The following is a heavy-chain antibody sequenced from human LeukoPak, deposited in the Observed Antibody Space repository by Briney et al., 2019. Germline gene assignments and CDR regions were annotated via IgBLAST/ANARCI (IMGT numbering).Heavy chain of an antibody. CDR2: ISGSGGST. J-gene: IGHJ6*04. D-gene: IGHD3-10*01. CDR1: GFTVSSYA. V-gene: IGHV3-23*01. CDR3: AKDYRRLLWFGDRLKGYYYGMDV. Sequence: GGSLRLSCAASGFTVSSYAMSWVRQAPGKGLEWVSAISGSGGSTYYADSVKGRFTISRDNSKNTLYLQMNSLRAEDTAVYYCAKDYRRLLWFGDRLKGYYYGMDVWGKGTTVTVSS.